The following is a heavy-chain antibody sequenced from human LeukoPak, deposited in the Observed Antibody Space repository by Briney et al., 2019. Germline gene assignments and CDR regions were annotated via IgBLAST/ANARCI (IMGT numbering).Heavy chain of an antibody. CDR2: IYYSGST. V-gene: IGHV4-30-4*01. CDR1: GGSLSSGDYY. Sequence: SETLSLTCTVSGGSLSSGDYYWSWIRQPPGKGLEWIGYIYYSGSTYYNPSLKSRVTMSVDTSKNQFSLKLSSVSAADTAVYYCARGQVVREYWGQGTLVTVSS. CDR3: ARGQVVREY. J-gene: IGHJ4*02. D-gene: IGHD2-15*01.